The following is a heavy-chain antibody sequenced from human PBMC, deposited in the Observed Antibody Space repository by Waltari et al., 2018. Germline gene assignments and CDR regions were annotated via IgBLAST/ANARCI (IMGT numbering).Heavy chain of an antibody. CDR3: GRLTPPHLGAFDI. CDR1: GGSLHSGLYY. V-gene: IGHV4-39*01. CDR2: FYYSGST. D-gene: IGHD7-27*01. Sequence: LQLQESGPGLVKPSETLSLTCTFSGGSLHSGLYYWGRLPQPPGKGREWIGSFYYSGSTTYNPSLMSRVTISVDTSKNQFSLKLSSVTAADTAVYYCGRLTPPHLGAFDIWGQGTMVTVSS. J-gene: IGHJ3*02.